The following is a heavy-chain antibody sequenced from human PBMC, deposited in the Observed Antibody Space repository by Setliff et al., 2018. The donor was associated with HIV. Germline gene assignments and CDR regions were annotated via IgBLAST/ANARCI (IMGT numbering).Heavy chain of an antibody. J-gene: IGHJ4*02. V-gene: IGHV3-7*01. CDR2: ISPDGSAT. Sequence: EGSLRLSCAASGFTFSSAWMGWVRQAPAKGLEWVANISPDGSATYYVDSVKGRFTISRDNAKNSVFLQMNSLRAEDTGVYYCATQTGFYNSHWYDYWGQGTMVTVSS. D-gene: IGHD6-13*01. CDR3: ATQTGFYNSHWYDY. CDR1: GFTFSSAW.